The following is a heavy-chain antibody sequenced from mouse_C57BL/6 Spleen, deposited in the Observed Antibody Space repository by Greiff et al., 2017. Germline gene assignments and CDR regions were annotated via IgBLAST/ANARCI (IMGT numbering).Heavy chain of an antibody. Sequence: VQLQQSGAELVRPGASVTLSCKASGYTFTDYEMHWVKQTPVHGLEWIGAIDPETGGTAYNQKFKGKAILTADKSSSTAYMELRSLTSEDSAVYYCTRRYYGEYYFDYWGQGTTLTVSS. J-gene: IGHJ2*01. CDR2: IDPETGGT. CDR1: GYTFTDYE. D-gene: IGHD1-1*01. V-gene: IGHV1-15*01. CDR3: TRRYYGEYYFDY.